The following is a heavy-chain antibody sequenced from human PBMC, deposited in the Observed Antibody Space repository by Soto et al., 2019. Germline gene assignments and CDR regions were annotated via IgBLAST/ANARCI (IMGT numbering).Heavy chain of an antibody. CDR1: GYTFTGYY. CDR2: INPNSGGT. V-gene: IGHV1-2*02. Sequence: ASVKVSCKASGYTFTGYYMHWVRQAPGQGLEWMGWINPNSGGTNYAQKFQGRVTMTRDTSISTAYMELSRLRSDDTAVYYCARDPTVVKHVPYYYGMDVWGQGTTVTVSS. D-gene: IGHD4-17*01. CDR3: ARDPTVVKHVPYYYGMDV. J-gene: IGHJ6*02.